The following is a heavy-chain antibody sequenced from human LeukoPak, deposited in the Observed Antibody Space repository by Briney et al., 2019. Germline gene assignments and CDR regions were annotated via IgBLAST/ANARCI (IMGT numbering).Heavy chain of an antibody. CDR2: FDPEDGET. CDR3: ATWGGYCSSTSCYKGWFDP. V-gene: IGHV1-24*01. Sequence: ASVKVSCKVSGYTLTELSMHWVRQAPGKGLEWMGGFDPEDGETIYAQKFQGRVTMTEDTSTDTAYMELGSLRPEDTAVYYCATWGGYCSSTSCYKGWFDPWGQGTLVTVSS. D-gene: IGHD2-2*02. CDR1: GYTLTELS. J-gene: IGHJ5*02.